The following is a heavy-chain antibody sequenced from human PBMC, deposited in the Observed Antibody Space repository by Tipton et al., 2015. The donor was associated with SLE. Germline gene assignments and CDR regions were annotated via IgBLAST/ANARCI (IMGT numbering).Heavy chain of an antibody. CDR3: ARLVLRSFDWFP. Sequence: TLSLTCSVSSGSISSSSYYWGWIRQSPGKGLEWIGSIYYGGNTYYNPSLKSRVTMSADTSKNQFSLNLSSVTAADTAVYHCARLVLRSFDWFPWGQGTLVTVSS. D-gene: IGHD3-9*01. V-gene: IGHV4-39*01. CDR1: SGSISSSSYY. CDR2: IYYGGNT. J-gene: IGHJ4*02.